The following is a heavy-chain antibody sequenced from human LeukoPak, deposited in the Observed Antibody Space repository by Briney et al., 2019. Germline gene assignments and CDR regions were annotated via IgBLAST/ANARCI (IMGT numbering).Heavy chain of an antibody. D-gene: IGHD5-12*01. V-gene: IGHV1-2*02. CDR2: INPNSGGT. CDR3: ARDWGGYDN. CDR1: GYTFTGYY. J-gene: IGHJ4*02. Sequence: ASVKVSCKASGYTFTGYYMHWVRQAPGQGLEWMGWINPNSGGTNYAQKFQGRVTMTRDTSISTVYMELSSLRSDDTAVYYCARDWGGYDNWGQGTLVTVSS.